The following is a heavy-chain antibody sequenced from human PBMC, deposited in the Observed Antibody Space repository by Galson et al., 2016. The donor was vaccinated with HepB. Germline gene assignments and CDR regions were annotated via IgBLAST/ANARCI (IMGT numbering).Heavy chain of an antibody. CDR1: GFTFSSYG. CDR2: IWYDGSNK. D-gene: IGHD6-13*01. CDR3: AREDPTIAAASFDY. V-gene: IGHV3-33*01. J-gene: IGHJ4*02. Sequence: SLRLSCAASGFTFSSYGMHWVRQAPGKGLEWVACIWYDGSNKYYANSVKGRFTISRDNSKNTLYLQMNSLRAEDTAVYYCAREDPTIAAASFDYWGQGTLVTVSS.